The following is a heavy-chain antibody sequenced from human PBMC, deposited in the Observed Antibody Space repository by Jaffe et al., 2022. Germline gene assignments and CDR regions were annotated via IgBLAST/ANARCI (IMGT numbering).Heavy chain of an antibody. Sequence: EVQLVESGGVVVQPGGSLRLSCAASGFTFDDYAMHWVRQAPGKGLEWVSLISWDGGSTYYADSVKGRFTISRDNSKNSLYLQMNSLRAEDTALYYCAKDIRGDYYGSGSYFFNAFDIWGQGTMVTVSS. CDR2: ISWDGGST. V-gene: IGHV3-43D*04. J-gene: IGHJ3*02. D-gene: IGHD3-10*01. CDR1: GFTFDDYA. CDR3: AKDIRGDYYGSGSYFFNAFDI.